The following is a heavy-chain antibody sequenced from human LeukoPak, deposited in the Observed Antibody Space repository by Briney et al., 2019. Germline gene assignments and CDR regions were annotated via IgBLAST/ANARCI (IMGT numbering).Heavy chain of an antibody. CDR1: GFRFSSSV. CDR2: ISSSGYTT. D-gene: IGHD3-9*01. V-gene: IGHV3-64*01. CDR3: AKFRLSNDDMLTGYYYYFDY. Sequence: GGSLRLSCAASGFRFSSSVMFWVRQAPGKGLEYVSHISSSGYTTYYSNSVKGRFTISRDNSKNTLYLQMGSLRTEDVAVYYCAKFRLSNDDMLTGYYYYFDYWGQGTLVTVSS. J-gene: IGHJ4*02.